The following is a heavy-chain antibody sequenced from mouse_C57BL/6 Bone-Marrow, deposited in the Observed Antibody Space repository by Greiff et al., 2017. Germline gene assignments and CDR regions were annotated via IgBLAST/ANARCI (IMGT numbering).Heavy chain of an antibody. Sequence: EVHLVESGGDLVKPGGSLTLSCAASGFPFSSYGLSWVRQTPDTRLEWVATISSGGSYTYYPDSVKGLFTISRDNAKNTLYLQLSSLQSEDTAMYYCARHLSYDYDVAWFAYWGQGTLVTVSA. V-gene: IGHV5-6*01. D-gene: IGHD2-4*01. CDR2: ISSGGSYT. J-gene: IGHJ3*01. CDR3: ARHLSYDYDVAWFAY. CDR1: GFPFSSYG.